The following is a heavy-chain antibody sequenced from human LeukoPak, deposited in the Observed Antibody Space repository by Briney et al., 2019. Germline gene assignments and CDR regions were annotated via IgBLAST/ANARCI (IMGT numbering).Heavy chain of an antibody. Sequence: SQTLSLTCTVSGGSISSSSYYWGWIRQPPGKGLEWIGSIYYSGSTYYNPSLKSRVTISVDTSKNQFSLKLSSVTAADTAVYYCARVDYSGSYSIYYYFDYWGQGTLVTVSS. J-gene: IGHJ4*02. CDR1: GGSISSSSYY. CDR3: ARVDYSGSYSIYYYFDY. CDR2: IYYSGST. V-gene: IGHV4-39*07. D-gene: IGHD1-26*01.